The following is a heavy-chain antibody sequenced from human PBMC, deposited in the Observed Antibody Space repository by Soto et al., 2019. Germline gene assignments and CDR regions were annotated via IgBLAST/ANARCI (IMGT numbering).Heavy chain of an antibody. V-gene: IGHV3-33*01. D-gene: IGHD3-22*01. J-gene: IGHJ4*02. CDR3: ARDRNYYDSSGYYSCVRASASAY. CDR1: GFTFSSYG. CDR2: IWYDGSNK. Sequence: PGGSLRLSCAASGFTFSSYGMHWVRQAPGKGLEWVAVIWYDGSNKYYADSVKGRFTISRDNSKNTLYLQMNSLRAEDTAVYYCARDRNYYDSSGYYSCVRASASAYRGLGTLVTVSS.